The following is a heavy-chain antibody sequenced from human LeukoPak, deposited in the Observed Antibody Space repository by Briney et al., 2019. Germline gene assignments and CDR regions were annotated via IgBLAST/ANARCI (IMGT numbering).Heavy chain of an antibody. V-gene: IGHV3-53*01. CDR2: IYSGGST. Sequence: GGSLRLSCAASGFTFSSYSMNWVRQAPGKGLECVSVIYSGGSTYSADSVKGRFTISRDNSRNMVYLQMSSLRAEGTAVYYCARTRGSHPSPFDSWGRGTLVTVSS. CDR3: ARTRGSHPSPFDS. CDR1: GFTFSSYS. D-gene: IGHD3-10*01. J-gene: IGHJ4*02.